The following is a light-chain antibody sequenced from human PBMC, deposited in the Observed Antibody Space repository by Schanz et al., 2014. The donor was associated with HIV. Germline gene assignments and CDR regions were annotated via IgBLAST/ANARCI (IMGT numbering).Light chain of an antibody. CDR2: EDF. Sequence: NFMLTQPHSVSESPGKTVTISCTRSSGSIANDYVQWYQQRPGSAPTTVIYEDFQRPSGVPDRFSGSIDSSSNSASLTISGLKTEDEADYYCQSYDSSNQGVVFGGGTKLTVL. CDR3: QSYDSSNQGVV. CDR1: SGSIANDY. V-gene: IGLV6-57*04. J-gene: IGLJ2*01.